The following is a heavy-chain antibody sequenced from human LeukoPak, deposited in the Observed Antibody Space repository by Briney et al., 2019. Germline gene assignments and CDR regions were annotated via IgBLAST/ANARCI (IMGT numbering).Heavy chain of an antibody. V-gene: IGHV4-4*07. CDR3: AREDPLVAARGLDY. Sequence: PSETLSLTCTVSGGSISSYFWSWIRQPAGKGLEWIGRIYTSGTTNYNSTLKSRLTMSVDTSKNQFSLRLSSVTVADTAVYYCAREDPLVAARGLDYWGQGTLVTVSS. CDR2: IYTSGTT. CDR1: GGSISSYF. D-gene: IGHD2-15*01. J-gene: IGHJ4*02.